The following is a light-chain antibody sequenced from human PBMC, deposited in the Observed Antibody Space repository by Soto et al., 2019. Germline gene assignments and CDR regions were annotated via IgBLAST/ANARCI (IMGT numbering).Light chain of an antibody. CDR2: EAS. CDR3: QQTRSYPST. Sequence: DIQMTQSPSSLFASVGDRVAITGRTSQSIDNYLAWYQQRKGKVPQILMYEASILQSGVPSRFRGSGSGTDCTLALSRLQAEDFQTYYCQQTRSYPSTFGGGTKVDI. V-gene: IGKV1-39*01. J-gene: IGKJ4*01. CDR1: QSIDNY.